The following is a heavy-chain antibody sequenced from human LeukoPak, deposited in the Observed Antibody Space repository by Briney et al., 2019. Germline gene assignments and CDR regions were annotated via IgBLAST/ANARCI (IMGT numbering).Heavy chain of an antibody. Sequence: GGSLRLSCAASKFTFSNYRMTWVRQAPGEGLEWVANIKEDGSEKYYVDSVKGRFTISRDNAKSSLYLQMNSPRAEDTAVYYCAGADSSGKIFDYWGRGALVIVSS. CDR3: AGADSSGKIFDY. CDR1: KFTFSNYR. J-gene: IGHJ4*02. D-gene: IGHD3-22*01. CDR2: IKEDGSEK. V-gene: IGHV3-7*01.